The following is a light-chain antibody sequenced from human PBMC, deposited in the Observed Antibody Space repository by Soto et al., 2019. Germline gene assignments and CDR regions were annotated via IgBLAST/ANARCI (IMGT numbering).Light chain of an antibody. CDR3: QMYDSALTWA. CDR2: AAS. CDR1: QVISNY. J-gene: IGKJ1*01. Sequence: DIQMTQSPSSLSASVGDRVTITCRASQVISNYLAWYQQKPGKIPNLLIFAASTLQSGVPSRFSGSGSGTDFTLTISSLQPEDVATYYCQMYDSALTWAFGQGTKVEI. V-gene: IGKV1-27*01.